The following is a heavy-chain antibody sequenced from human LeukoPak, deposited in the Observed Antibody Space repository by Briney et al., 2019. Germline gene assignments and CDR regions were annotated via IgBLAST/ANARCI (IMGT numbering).Heavy chain of an antibody. CDR2: IYYSGST. Sequence: PSETLSLTCTVSGGSISNYYWGWIRQPPGKGLEWIGSIYYSGSTYYNPSLKSRVTISVDTSKNQFSLTLTSVTAADTAVCYCARLESAAAGNRWFDPWGQGILVTVSS. CDR3: ARLESAAAGNRWFDP. CDR1: GGSISNYY. J-gene: IGHJ5*02. V-gene: IGHV4-39*07. D-gene: IGHD6-13*01.